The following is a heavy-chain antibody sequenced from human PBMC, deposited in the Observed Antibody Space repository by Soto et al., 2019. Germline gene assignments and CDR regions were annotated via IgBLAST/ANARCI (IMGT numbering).Heavy chain of an antibody. CDR3: GRGLPTTGFDY. D-gene: IGHD5-12*01. CDR1: GFTFSDHY. J-gene: IGHJ4*02. Sequence: GGSLRLSCAASGFTFSDHYMDWVRQSPGKGLEWVGRSRNKARSYTTDYAASVKGRFTISRDDSKSSVYLQMNSLKNEDTAVYYCGRGLPTTGFDYWGQGILVTVSS. CDR2: SRNKARSYTT. V-gene: IGHV3-72*01.